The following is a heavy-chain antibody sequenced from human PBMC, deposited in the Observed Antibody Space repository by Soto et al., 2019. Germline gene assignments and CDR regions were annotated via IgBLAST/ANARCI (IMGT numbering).Heavy chain of an antibody. CDR3: ARLGAAAGTPIYYGMDV. CDR2: IYSGDSDT. J-gene: IGHJ6*02. V-gene: IGHV5-51*01. CDR1: GYSFTSYW. Sequence: GESLKISCKGSGYSFTSYWISWVRQMPGKGLEWTGIIYSGDSDTRYSPSFQGQVTISADKSISTAYLQWSSLKASDTAMYYCARLGAAAGTPIYYGMDVWGQGTTVTVSS. D-gene: IGHD6-13*01.